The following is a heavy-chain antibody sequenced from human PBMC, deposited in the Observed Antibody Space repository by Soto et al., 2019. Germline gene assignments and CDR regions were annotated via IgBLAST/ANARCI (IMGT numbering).Heavy chain of an antibody. V-gene: IGHV4-39*07. CDR3: AAGGGLPRYY. Sequence: SEPLSLTCTVSGGSISSSSYYWVWIRQPPGKGLEWIGSIYYSGSTYYNPSLKSRVTISVDTSKNQFSLKLSSVTAADTAVYYCAAGGGLPRYYWGQGTLVTVSS. J-gene: IGHJ4*02. CDR1: GGSISSSSYY. CDR2: IYYSGST. D-gene: IGHD5-12*01.